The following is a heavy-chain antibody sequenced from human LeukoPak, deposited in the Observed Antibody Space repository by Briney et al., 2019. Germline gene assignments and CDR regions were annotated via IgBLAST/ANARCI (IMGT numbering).Heavy chain of an antibody. CDR2: IFYTGDT. CDR1: GGSITTTIYY. V-gene: IGHV4-39*01. CDR3: ARRGRRFDP. Sequence: PSETLSLTCSVSGGSITTTIYYWDWPRQPPGKGLEWIGSIFYTGDTYYNPSLNTRVTMSAHTSKNQFSLKLTSVTAADTAVYYCARRGRRFDPWGQGTLVTVSS. J-gene: IGHJ5*02.